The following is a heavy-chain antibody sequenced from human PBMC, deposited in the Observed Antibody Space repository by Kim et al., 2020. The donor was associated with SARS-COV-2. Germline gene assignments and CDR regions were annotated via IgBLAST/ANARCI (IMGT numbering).Heavy chain of an antibody. V-gene: IGHV3-21*01. D-gene: IGHD2-15*01. J-gene: IGHJ6*02. Sequence: YADSVKGRFTISRDNAKNSLYLQMNSLRAEDTAVYYCARLGGLGYYGMDVWGQGTTVTVSS. CDR3: ARLGGLGYYGMDV.